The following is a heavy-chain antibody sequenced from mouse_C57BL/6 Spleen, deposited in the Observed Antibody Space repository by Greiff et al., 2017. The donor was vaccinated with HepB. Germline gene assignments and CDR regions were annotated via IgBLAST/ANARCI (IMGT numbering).Heavy chain of an antibody. V-gene: IGHV1-69*01. D-gene: IGHD4-1*01. CDR1: GYTFTSYW. CDR2: IDPSDSYT. CDR3: ARRGLGRNFDY. J-gene: IGHJ2*01. Sequence: QVQLQQPGAELVMPGASVKLSCKASGYTFTSYWMHWVKQRPGQGLEWIGEIDPSDSYTNYNQKFKGKSTLTVDKSSRTAYMQLSSLTSEDSAVYYCARRGLGRNFDYWGQGTTLTVSS.